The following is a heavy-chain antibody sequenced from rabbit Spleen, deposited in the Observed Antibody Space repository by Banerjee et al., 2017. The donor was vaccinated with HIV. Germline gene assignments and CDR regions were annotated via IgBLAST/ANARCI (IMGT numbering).Heavy chain of an antibody. J-gene: IGHJ4*01. CDR3: ARGAGASGWGYDL. V-gene: IGHV1S45*01. Sequence: QEQLVESGGGLVQPEGSLTLTCKASGLDFSVDYWICWVRQAPGKGLEWIGCIDGTIGATYYASWASGRFTISKTSSTTVTLQMTSLTAADTATYFCARGAGASGWGYDLWGPGTLVTVS. D-gene: IGHD4-1*01. CDR1: GLDFSVDYW. CDR2: IDGTIGAT.